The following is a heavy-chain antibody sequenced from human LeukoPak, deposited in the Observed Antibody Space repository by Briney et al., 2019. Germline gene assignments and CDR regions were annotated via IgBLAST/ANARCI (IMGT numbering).Heavy chain of an antibody. Sequence: PGGSLRLSCAASGFTFSSYEMNWVRQAPGKGLEWVSHISSSGSTIYYADSVKGRFTISRDNAKNSLYLQMNSLRAEDTAVYYCARDDEGSGYDYYYFDYWGQGTLVTVSS. D-gene: IGHD5-12*01. CDR2: ISSSGSTI. CDR3: ARDDEGSGYDYYYFDY. V-gene: IGHV3-48*03. CDR1: GFTFSSYE. J-gene: IGHJ4*02.